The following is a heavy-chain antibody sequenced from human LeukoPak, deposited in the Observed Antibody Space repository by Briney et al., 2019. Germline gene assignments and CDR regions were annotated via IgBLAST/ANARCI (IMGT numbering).Heavy chain of an antibody. V-gene: IGHV1-46*01. J-gene: IGHJ2*01. CDR3: ARDSSMREDYYDSSGYYYSWYFDF. D-gene: IGHD3-22*01. Sequence: ASVKVSCKASGYTFTRYYMHWVRQAPGQGLEWMGIINPSGGGTSYAQKFQGRVTMTRDMSTSTVYMELSSLRSEDTAVYYCARDSSMREDYYDSSGYYYSWYFDFWGRGTLVTVSS. CDR1: GYTFTRYY. CDR2: INPSGGGT.